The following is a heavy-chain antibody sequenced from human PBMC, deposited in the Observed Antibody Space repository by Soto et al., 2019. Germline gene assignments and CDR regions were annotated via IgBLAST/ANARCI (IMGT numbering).Heavy chain of an antibody. CDR3: ARDLRQYGPVGY. D-gene: IGHD1-26*01. Sequence: ASVKVSCKASGYTFTSYAMHWVRQAPGQRLEWMGWINAGNGNTKYSQKFQGRVTITRDTSASTAYMELSSLRSEDTAVYYCARDLRQYGPVGYWGQGTLATVS. CDR2: INAGNGNT. J-gene: IGHJ4*02. V-gene: IGHV1-3*01. CDR1: GYTFTSYA.